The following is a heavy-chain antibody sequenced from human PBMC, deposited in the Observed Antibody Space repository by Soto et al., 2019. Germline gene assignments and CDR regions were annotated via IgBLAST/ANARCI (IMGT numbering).Heavy chain of an antibody. CDR1: GFSLSTSGVG. J-gene: IGHJ4*02. Sequence: GSGPTLVNPTQTRTLTWIFSGFSLSTSGVGVGWIRQPPGKALEWLALIYWNDDKRYSPSLKSRLTITKDTSKNQVVLTMTNMDPVDTATYYCALFYYYDSSGYYTEYYFDYWGQGTLVTVSS. CDR3: ALFYYYDSSGYYTEYYFDY. D-gene: IGHD3-22*01. V-gene: IGHV2-5*01. CDR2: IYWNDDK.